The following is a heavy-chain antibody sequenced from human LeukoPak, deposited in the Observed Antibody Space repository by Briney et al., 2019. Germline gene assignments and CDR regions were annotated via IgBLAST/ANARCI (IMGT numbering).Heavy chain of an antibody. J-gene: IGHJ4*02. CDR3: AKGGARLHSYYFDY. V-gene: IGHV3-30*02. Sequence: GGSLRLSCAASGFTFSSYDMYWVRQAPGKGLGWVAFVRYDGSQKYYADSVKGRFTLSRDNSKNTLYLQMNSLRAEDTAVFYCAKGGARLHSYYFDYWGRGTLVTVSS. D-gene: IGHD1-26*01. CDR1: GFTFSSYD. CDR2: VRYDGSQK.